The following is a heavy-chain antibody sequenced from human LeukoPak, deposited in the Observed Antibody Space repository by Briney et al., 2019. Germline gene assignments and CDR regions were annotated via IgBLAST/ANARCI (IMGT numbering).Heavy chain of an antibody. CDR2: VFTRGTT. V-gene: IGHV4-61*09. CDR3: ARSSLAVYFDY. J-gene: IGHJ4*02. Sequence: PSETLSLTCTVSGGSISSGSYYWNWIRQPAGKRLEWLGHVFTRGTTNYNASLAGRLTISLDTARNQFSLYLSSVTAADTAMYFCARSSLAVYFDYWGQGTLVTASS. CDR1: GGSISSGSYY. D-gene: IGHD6-19*01.